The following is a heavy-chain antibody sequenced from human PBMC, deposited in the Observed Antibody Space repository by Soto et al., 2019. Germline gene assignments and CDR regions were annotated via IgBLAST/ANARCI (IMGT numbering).Heavy chain of an antibody. Sequence: GGSLRLSCEASGFTFSSYSMNWVRQAPGKGLEWVSYIRSSSSTIYYADSVKGRFTISRDNAKNSLHLQMNSLRAEDTAVYYCAKDDRVHYYYYYGMDVWGQGTTVTVSS. CDR1: GFTFSSYS. D-gene: IGHD6-6*01. V-gene: IGHV3-48*01. J-gene: IGHJ6*02. CDR2: IRSSSSTI. CDR3: AKDDRVHYYYYYGMDV.